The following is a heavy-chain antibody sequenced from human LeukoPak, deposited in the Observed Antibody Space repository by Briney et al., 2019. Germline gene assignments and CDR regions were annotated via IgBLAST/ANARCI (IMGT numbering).Heavy chain of an antibody. CDR1: DDSIRRYY. CDR3: ARGGASGSNFHWFDP. CDR2: FHYSGST. Sequence: ETLSLTCAVSDDSIRRYYTNWIRQPPGEGLEWIGYFHYSGSTNYNPSLKSRVTISVDTSKNQFSKKLRSVTAADTAVYYCARGGASGSNFHWFDPEDQGPGIIVSS. D-gene: IGHD3-10*01. V-gene: IGHV4-59*01. J-gene: IGHJ5*02.